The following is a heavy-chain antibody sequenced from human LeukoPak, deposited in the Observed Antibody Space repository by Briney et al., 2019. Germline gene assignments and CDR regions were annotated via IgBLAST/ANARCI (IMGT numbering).Heavy chain of an antibody. D-gene: IGHD2-15*01. CDR3: ARDRVRVVAATGGYYFGWFDP. J-gene: IGHJ5*02. CDR2: INHSGST. CDR1: GGSFSGYY. Sequence: PSETLSLTCAVYGGSFSGYYWSWIRQPPGKGLEWIGEINHSGSTNYNPSLKSRVTISVDTSKNQFSLKLSSVTAADTAVYYCARDRVRVVAATGGYYFGWFDPWGQGTLVTVSS. V-gene: IGHV4-34*01.